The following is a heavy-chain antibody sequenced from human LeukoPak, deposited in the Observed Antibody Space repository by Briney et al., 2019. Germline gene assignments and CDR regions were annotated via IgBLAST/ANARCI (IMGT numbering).Heavy chain of an antibody. V-gene: IGHV3-7*01. D-gene: IGHD3-3*01. J-gene: IGHJ3*02. CDR3: ARDGEWLLPHSDAFDI. Sequence: GGSLRLSCAASGFTFSSYWMSWVRQAPGKGLECVANIKQDGSEKYYVDSVKGRFTISRDNAKNSLYLQMNSLRAEDTAVYYCARDGEWLLPHSDAFDIWGQGTMVTVSS. CDR2: IKQDGSEK. CDR1: GFTFSSYW.